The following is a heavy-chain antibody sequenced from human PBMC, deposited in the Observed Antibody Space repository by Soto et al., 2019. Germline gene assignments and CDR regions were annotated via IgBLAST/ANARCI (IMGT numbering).Heavy chain of an antibody. CDR2: IRGDWSRT. V-gene: IGHV3-74*01. CDR3: ARDPRIEVPGLEDANIQNAFDI. D-gene: IGHD6-19*01. CDR1: GFIFSAYW. J-gene: IGHJ3*02. Sequence: EVQLVESGGGLVQPGGSLRLSCAASGFIFSAYWMHWVRQAPGKGLVWVSGIRGDWSRTTYADSVKGLFTIYRDNAKKTMYLQIKSLKVEDTAMYYCARDPRIEVPGLEDANIQNAFDIWGQGRMVPVSS.